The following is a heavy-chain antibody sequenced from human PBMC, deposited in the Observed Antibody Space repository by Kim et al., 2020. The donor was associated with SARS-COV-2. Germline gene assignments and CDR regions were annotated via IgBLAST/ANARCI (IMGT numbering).Heavy chain of an antibody. J-gene: IGHJ6*03. V-gene: IGHV3-11*01. CDR3: ARVPLARICGVPIYYLYMDV. Sequence: GRFTISRDNAKNSLYLQMSSLRAEDTAVYYCARVPLARICGVPIYYLYMDVWGKGTTVTVSS. D-gene: IGHD3-3*01.